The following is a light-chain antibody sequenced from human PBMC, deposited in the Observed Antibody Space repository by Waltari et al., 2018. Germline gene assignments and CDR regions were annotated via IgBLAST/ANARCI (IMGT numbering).Light chain of an antibody. J-gene: IGLJ1*01. Sequence: ALTQPASVSGSPGQSITISCTGTSSDVGGHDYVSWYQQHPGKAPKLMIYVVSKRPSGVSDRFSGSKSGNTASLTISGLQAEDEADYYCSSYTSINTFVFGTGTKVTVL. CDR2: VVS. CDR3: SSYTSINTFV. V-gene: IGLV2-14*01. CDR1: SSDVGGHDY.